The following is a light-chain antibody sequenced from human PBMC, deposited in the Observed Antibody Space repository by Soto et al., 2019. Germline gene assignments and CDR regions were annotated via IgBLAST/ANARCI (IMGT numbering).Light chain of an antibody. Sequence: EMVLTQSPGTLSLSPGERDTLSCRASQSVSRNHLAWYQQRPGQAPRLLIYDAFNTATGIPDRFSGRGSGTDCTLTISRLEPEDFGVYYCQQYGDSPRTFGQGTKVEIK. V-gene: IGKV3-20*01. CDR1: QSVSRNH. CDR3: QQYGDSPRT. CDR2: DAF. J-gene: IGKJ1*01.